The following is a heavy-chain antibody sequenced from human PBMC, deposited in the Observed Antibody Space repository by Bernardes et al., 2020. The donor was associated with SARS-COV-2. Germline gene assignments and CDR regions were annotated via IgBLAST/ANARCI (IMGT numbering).Heavy chain of an antibody. V-gene: IGHV3-23*01. CDR3: AKDRVGYSPYKFYPLDV. J-gene: IGHJ6*02. CDR1: GFTLSSYA. D-gene: IGHD5-12*01. CDR2: LTGRAEIP. Sequence: GGSLRLSCVGSGFTLSSYAVSWVRQPPGKGLEWVSGLTGRAEIPHLADSVKGRFSISRDNSKNTVYLQMNSLRADDTAIYYCAKDRVGYSPYKFYPLDVWGQGTTVTVSS.